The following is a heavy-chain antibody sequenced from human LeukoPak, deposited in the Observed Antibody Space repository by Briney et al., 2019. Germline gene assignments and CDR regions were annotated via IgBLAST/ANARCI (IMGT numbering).Heavy chain of an antibody. V-gene: IGHV4-34*01. D-gene: IGHD3-10*01. CDR2: INHSGST. Sequence: SETLSLTCAVYGGSFSGYYWSWIRQPPGKGLEWIGEINHSGSTNYNPSLKSRVTISVDTSKNQFSLKLGSVTAADTAVYYCARDPYGSGSYAPSYYYYGMDVWGQGTTVTVSS. J-gene: IGHJ6*02. CDR1: GGSFSGYY. CDR3: ARDPYGSGSYAPSYYYYGMDV.